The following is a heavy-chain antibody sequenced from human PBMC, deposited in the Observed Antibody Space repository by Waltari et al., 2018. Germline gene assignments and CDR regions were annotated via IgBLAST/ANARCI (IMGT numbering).Heavy chain of an antibody. V-gene: IGHV3-48*04. J-gene: IGHJ1*01. Sequence: EVQLVESGGGLVQPGGSLRLSCAASGFTFSSYSMNWVRQAPGKGLEWVSYISSSSSTIYYADSVKGRFTISRDNAKNSLYLQMNSLRAEDTAVYYCARDLGRGIVVGVYFQHWGQGTLVTVSS. CDR3: ARDLGRGIVVGVYFQH. CDR1: GFTFSSYS. CDR2: ISSSSSTI. D-gene: IGHD3-22*01.